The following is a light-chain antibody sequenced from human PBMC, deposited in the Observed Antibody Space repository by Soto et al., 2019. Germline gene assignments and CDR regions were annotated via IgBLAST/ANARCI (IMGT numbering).Light chain of an antibody. CDR3: QQRANWWT. CDR1: QSVSSH. V-gene: IGKV3-11*01. CDR2: DAS. Sequence: EIVVTQSPATLSLSPGERATLSCRASQSVSSHLAWYQQKPGQAPRLLIYDASNRATGIPVRFSGSGSGTDFTLTISSLEPEDFAVYYCQQRANWWTFGQGTKVDIK. J-gene: IGKJ1*01.